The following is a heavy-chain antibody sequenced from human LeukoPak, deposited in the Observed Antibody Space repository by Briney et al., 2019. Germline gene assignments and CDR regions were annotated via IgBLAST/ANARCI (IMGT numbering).Heavy chain of an antibody. CDR3: ARDYRIQIAPGTHTHYYYYYMDV. J-gene: IGHJ6*03. CDR1: EFTFRSYA. Sequence: GRSLRLSCASSEFTFRSYAMYWVRQAPGKGLECVAVRNDKYYADSVKGRFTISRDNSKNTLYLQMNSLRAEDTAVYYCARDYRIQIAPGTHTHYYYYYMDVWGKGTTVSVSS. CDR2: RNDK. V-gene: IGHV3-30-3*01. D-gene: IGHD5-18*01.